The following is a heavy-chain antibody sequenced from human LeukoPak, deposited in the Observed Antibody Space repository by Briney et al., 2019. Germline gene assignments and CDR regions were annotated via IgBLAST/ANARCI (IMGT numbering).Heavy chain of an antibody. D-gene: IGHD3-10*01. CDR1: GGSFSGYY. Sequence: SETLSLTCAVYGGSFSGYYWSWIRQPAGKGLEWIGRIYTSGSTNYNPSLKSRVTMSVDTSKNQFSLKLSSVTAADTAVYYCARGRGPLYFDYWGQGTLVTVSS. CDR2: IYTSGST. CDR3: ARGRGPLYFDY. V-gene: IGHV4-59*10. J-gene: IGHJ4*02.